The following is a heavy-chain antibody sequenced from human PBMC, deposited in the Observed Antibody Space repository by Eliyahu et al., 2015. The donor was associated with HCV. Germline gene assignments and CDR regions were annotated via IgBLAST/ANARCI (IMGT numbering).Heavy chain of an antibody. V-gene: IGHV3-9*01. CDR2: ISWNSGRI. CDR1: GFTFDDYA. J-gene: IGHJ4*02. Sequence: EVQLVESGGGLVQPGRSLRLSCAALGFTFDDYAMHWVSGTPREGLWGVSGISWNSGRIDYADSVKGRFTISRDNAKNSLYLQMNSLRAEDTALYYCAKGRVAANLPPDYWGQGTLVTVSS. CDR3: AKGRVAANLPPDY. D-gene: IGHD6-19*01.